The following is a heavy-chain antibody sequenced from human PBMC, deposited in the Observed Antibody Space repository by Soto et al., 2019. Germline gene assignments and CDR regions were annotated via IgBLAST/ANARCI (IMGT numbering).Heavy chain of an antibody. J-gene: IGHJ5*02. CDR3: AGGAYFGVVYNWFDP. CDR2: ISGSGGST. Sequence: GGSLRLSCAASGFTFSSYAMSWVRQAPGKGLEWVSAISGSGGSTYYADSVKGRFTISRDNSKNTLYLQMNSLRAEDTAVYYCAGGAYFGVVYNWFDPWGQGTLVTVSS. CDR1: GFTFSSYA. D-gene: IGHD3-3*01. V-gene: IGHV3-23*01.